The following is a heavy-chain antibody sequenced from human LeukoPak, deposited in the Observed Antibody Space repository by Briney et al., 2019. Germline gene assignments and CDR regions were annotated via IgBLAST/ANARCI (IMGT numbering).Heavy chain of an antibody. CDR1: GVIFSSLS. CDR2: ISASSRTT. Sequence: SGGSLRLSCETSGVIFSSLSLNWVRQPPGKGLEWLSYISASSRTTYYADSVKGRFIVSRDNAKNSLFLQMDSLRADDTALYYCASQSSGSSTRAPDFWGQGTVVTVSS. J-gene: IGHJ4*02. V-gene: IGHV3-48*04. CDR3: ASQSSGSSTRAPDF. D-gene: IGHD1-26*01.